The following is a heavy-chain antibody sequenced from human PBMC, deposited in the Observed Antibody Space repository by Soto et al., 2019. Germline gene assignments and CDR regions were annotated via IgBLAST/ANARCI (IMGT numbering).Heavy chain of an antibody. CDR3: ARTRSFTLGFYYDGMDV. Sequence: GESLKISCQGSGYSFASYWIGWVRQMPGKDLEWMGIIYPGDSDTRYSPSFQGQVTISDDKCLRTAYLQWTSLKASDTALYYCARTRSFTLGFYYDGMDVWGQGTTVTVSS. V-gene: IGHV5-51*01. D-gene: IGHD6-6*01. J-gene: IGHJ6*02. CDR2: IYPGDSDT. CDR1: GYSFASYW.